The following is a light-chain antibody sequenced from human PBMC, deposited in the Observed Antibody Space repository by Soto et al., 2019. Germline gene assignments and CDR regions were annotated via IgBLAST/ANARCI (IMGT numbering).Light chain of an antibody. CDR2: GAS. CDR1: QSVSSNY. CDR3: QQYSSSPLT. Sequence: VTQSPGTLSLSPGEGATLSCRASQSVSSNYLAWYQQKPGQAPRLLIYGASNRATGIPDRFSGSGSGTEFTLTISRLEPEDFAVYYCQQYSSSPLTFGGGTKVDIK. J-gene: IGKJ4*01. V-gene: IGKV3-20*01.